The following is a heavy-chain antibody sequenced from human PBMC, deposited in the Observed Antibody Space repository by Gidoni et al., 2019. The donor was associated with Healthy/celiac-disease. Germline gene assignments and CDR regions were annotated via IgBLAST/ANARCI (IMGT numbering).Heavy chain of an antibody. CDR1: GGSISSYY. D-gene: IGHD3-10*01. CDR2: IYYSGST. Sequence: QVQLQGSGPGLVKPSETLSPPCPVPGGSISSYYWSWIRQPPGKGLEWIGYIYYSGSTNYNPSLKSRVTISVDTSKNQFSLKLSSVTAADTAVYYCARGGGMVRGVMERFDYWGQGTLVTVSS. V-gene: IGHV4-59*01. J-gene: IGHJ4*02. CDR3: ARGGGMVRGVMERFDY.